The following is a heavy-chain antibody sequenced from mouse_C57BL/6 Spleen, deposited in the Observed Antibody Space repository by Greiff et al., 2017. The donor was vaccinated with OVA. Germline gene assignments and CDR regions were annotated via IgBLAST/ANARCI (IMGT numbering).Heavy chain of an antibody. D-gene: IGHD4-1*01. Sequence: GAGLVQPKGSLKLSCAVSGFSFNIYAMNWVRQAPGKGLEWVARIRSKSNNYATYYVDPVKDRFTIDRDDTESMLYLQMNNLKTEDAAMYACVRQLSGTGFDYWGQGTTLTVSS. J-gene: IGHJ2*01. CDR1: GFSFNIYA. CDR3: VRQLSGTGFDY. V-gene: IGHV10-1*01. CDR2: IRSKSNNYAT.